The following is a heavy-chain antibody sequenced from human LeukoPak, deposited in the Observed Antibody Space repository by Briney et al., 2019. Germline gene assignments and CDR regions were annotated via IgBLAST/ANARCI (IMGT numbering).Heavy chain of an antibody. J-gene: IGHJ3*02. CDR1: GFTFSTYA. D-gene: IGHD2-15*01. Sequence: SGGPLRLSCAASGFTFSTYAMYWVRQAPGKGLEWVSIIWYDGSNKFYADSVKGRFTISRDNSKNTLYLPMNSRRAEATAVYYCARGAYCSGSCPGAFDIWGQGTMVTVSS. CDR2: IWYDGSNK. CDR3: ARGAYCSGSCPGAFDI. V-gene: IGHV3-33*01.